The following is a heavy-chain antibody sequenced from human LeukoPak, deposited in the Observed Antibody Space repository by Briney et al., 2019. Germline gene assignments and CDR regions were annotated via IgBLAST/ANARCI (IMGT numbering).Heavy chain of an antibody. V-gene: IGHV2-5*02. CDR1: GFSLTTSGVG. D-gene: IGHD3-10*01. CDR2: IYWDDDK. CDR3: ALISGNRPFDI. Sequence: VSGPTLVKPKQTLTLTCTFSGFSLTTSGVGVAWIRQPPGKALECLALIYWDDDKRYRPSLKSRLSITKETSKRQVVFTMTNMDPVDTGTYYCALISGNRPFDIWGQGTLVTVAS. J-gene: IGHJ3*02.